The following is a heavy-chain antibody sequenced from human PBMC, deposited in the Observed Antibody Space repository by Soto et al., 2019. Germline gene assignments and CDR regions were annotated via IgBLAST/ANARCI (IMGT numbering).Heavy chain of an antibody. CDR3: ASVPYYDFWSGSRSPSYYYYGIAV. Sequence: PSETLSLTCTVSGGSVSSRTYYWAWIRQSPGKGLEWIGNIDYSGSTYDNPSLKSRVIMSVDTSRNQFSLKLSSVTAADTAVHYCASVPYYDFWSGSRSPSYYYYGIAVWGQGTTVTVSS. D-gene: IGHD3-3*01. CDR2: IDYSGST. J-gene: IGHJ6*02. V-gene: IGHV4-39*01. CDR1: GGSVSSRTYY.